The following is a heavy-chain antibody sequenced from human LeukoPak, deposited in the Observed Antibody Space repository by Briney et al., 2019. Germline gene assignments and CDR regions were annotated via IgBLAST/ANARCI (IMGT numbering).Heavy chain of an antibody. V-gene: IGHV3-7*03. Sequence: GGSLRLSCAASGFTFSSYWMSWVRQAPGKGPEWVAHIKQDASQEYHVDSVKGRFTISRDNAKNSLYLQMNSLRAEDTAAYYCARDYTGYFPWGQGTLVIVSS. J-gene: IGHJ5*02. D-gene: IGHD3-9*01. CDR3: ARDYTGYFP. CDR1: GFTFSSYW. CDR2: IKQDASQE.